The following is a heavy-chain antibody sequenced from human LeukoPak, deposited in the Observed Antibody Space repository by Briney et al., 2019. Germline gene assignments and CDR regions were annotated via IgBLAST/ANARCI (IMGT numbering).Heavy chain of an antibody. D-gene: IGHD3-16*02. V-gene: IGHV3-30*14. CDR1: GFTFSSYA. J-gene: IGHJ4*02. Sequence: GGSLRLSCAASGFTFSSYAMHWVRKAPGKGLEWVAVISYDGSNKYYADSVKGRFTISRDNSKNTLYLQMNSLRAEDTAVYYCAMMGELSLYFDYWGQGTLVTVSS. CDR3: AMMGELSLYFDY. CDR2: ISYDGSNK.